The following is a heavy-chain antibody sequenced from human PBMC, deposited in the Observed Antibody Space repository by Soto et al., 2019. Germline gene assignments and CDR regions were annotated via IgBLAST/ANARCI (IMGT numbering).Heavy chain of an antibody. D-gene: IGHD3-22*01. J-gene: IGHJ5*02. CDR1: GFTFSVSA. Sequence: WSLRLSCAASGFTFSVSAMHWVRQASGKGLEWVGRIRSKTNSYATAYAASVKGRFTISRDDSKNTAYLQMNSLRTEDTAVYYCTRDPRNYYDSSGSANWFDPWGQGTLVTVSS. CDR2: IRSKTNSYAT. CDR3: TRDPRNYYDSSGSANWFDP. V-gene: IGHV3-73*01.